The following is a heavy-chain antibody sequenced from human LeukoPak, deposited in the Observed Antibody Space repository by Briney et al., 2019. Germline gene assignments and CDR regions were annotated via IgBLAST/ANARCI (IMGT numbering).Heavy chain of an antibody. V-gene: IGHV1-2*02. D-gene: IGHD4-17*01. CDR2: INPNSGGT. CDR3: AREDYGDYIGLDY. Sequence: ASVKVSCKASGYTFTGYYMHWVRQAPGQGLEWMGWINPNSGGTNYAQKFQGRVTMTRDTSISTAYMELSRLRSDDTAVYYCAREDYGDYIGLDYWGQGTLVTVSS. CDR1: GYTFTGYY. J-gene: IGHJ4*02.